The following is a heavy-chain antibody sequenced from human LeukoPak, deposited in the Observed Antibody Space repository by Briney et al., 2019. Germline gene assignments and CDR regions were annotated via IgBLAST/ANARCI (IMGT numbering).Heavy chain of an antibody. Sequence: PSETLSLTCTVSGGSISSSSYYWGWIRQPPGKGLEWIGSIYYSGSTYYNPSLKSRVTISVDTSKNQFSLKLSSVTAADTAVYYCASRSSVRYFDWFLNWFDPWGQGTLVTVSS. J-gene: IGHJ5*02. CDR1: GGSISSSSYY. CDR2: IYYSGST. V-gene: IGHV4-39*01. CDR3: ASRSSVRYFDWFLNWFDP. D-gene: IGHD3-9*01.